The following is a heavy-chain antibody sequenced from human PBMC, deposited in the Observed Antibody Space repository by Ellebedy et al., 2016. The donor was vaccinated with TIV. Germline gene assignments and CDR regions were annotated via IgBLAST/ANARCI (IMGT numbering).Heavy chain of an antibody. J-gene: IGHJ3*02. CDR2: IYHGGTN. V-gene: IGHV4-59*08. Sequence: MPSETLSLTCTVSGGSISSHSWSWIRQPPGKGLEWLGYIYHGGTNKYNPSLESRVTISVDTSKNQFSLKLSSLTAADTAVYYCARGHYDSLTGIDAFDIWGQGTMVTVSS. D-gene: IGHD3-9*01. CDR3: ARGHYDSLTGIDAFDI. CDR1: GGSISSHS.